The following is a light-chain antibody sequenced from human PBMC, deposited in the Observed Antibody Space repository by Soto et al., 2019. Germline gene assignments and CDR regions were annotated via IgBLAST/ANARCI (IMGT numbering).Light chain of an antibody. Sequence: EIVLTQSPGTLSLSPGERATLSCRASQSVTSNYLAWYQQKPGQAPSLLIYGASTRATGIPDKFSGSGSGSDCTLTISRLEPEDFALYFCQQYGSSPQTFGQGTKVEIK. CDR3: QQYGSSPQT. CDR2: GAS. J-gene: IGKJ1*01. CDR1: QSVTSNY. V-gene: IGKV3-20*01.